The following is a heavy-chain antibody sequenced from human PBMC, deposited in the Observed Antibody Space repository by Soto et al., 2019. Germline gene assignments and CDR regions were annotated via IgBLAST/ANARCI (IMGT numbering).Heavy chain of an antibody. Sequence: QVQLVQSGAEVKKPGASVKVSCKASGYTFTSYYMHWVRQAPGQGLEWMGIINPSGGSTSYAQKFHGRVTMTRDTSTSTVYMELSSLRSEDTAVYYCAETAAATDAFDIWGQGTMVTVSS. CDR3: AETAAATDAFDI. D-gene: IGHD2-15*01. CDR2: INPSGGST. V-gene: IGHV1-46*01. J-gene: IGHJ3*02. CDR1: GYTFTSYY.